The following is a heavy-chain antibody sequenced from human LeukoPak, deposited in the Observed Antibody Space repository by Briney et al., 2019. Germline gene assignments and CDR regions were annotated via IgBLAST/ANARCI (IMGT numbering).Heavy chain of an antibody. CDR3: ARYYGSGGFDP. CDR2: INPSGGST. Sequence: GASVKVSCKASGFTFTNYNMHWVRQAPGQGLEWMGIINPSGGSTNYAQNFQARVTMTRDTSISTAYMELSRLRSDDTAVYYCARYYGSGGFDPWGQGTLVTVSS. V-gene: IGHV1-46*01. J-gene: IGHJ5*02. D-gene: IGHD3-10*01. CDR1: GFTFTNYN.